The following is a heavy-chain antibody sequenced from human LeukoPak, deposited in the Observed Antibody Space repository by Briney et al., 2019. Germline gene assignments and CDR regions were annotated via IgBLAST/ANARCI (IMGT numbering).Heavy chain of an antibody. V-gene: IGHV3-33*06. D-gene: IGHD3-10*01. CDR1: GFTFSSYG. CDR2: IWYDGSNK. J-gene: IGHJ4*02. CDR3: AKDPSNGSGSNFDY. Sequence: GGSLRLSCAASGFTFSSYGMHWVRQAPGKGLEWVAVIWYDGSNKYYADSVKGRFTISRDNSKNTLYLQMNSLRAEDTAVYYCAKDPSNGSGSNFDYWGQGTLVTVSS.